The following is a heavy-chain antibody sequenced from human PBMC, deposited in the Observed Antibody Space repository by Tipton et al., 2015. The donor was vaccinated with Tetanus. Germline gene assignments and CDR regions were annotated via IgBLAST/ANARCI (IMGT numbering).Heavy chain of an antibody. D-gene: IGHD1-7*01. CDR2: ITPIFGTT. J-gene: IGHJ5*02. Sequence: QLVQSGPEVKKPGSSVKVSCKASGGTFTNYALSWVRQAPGQGLEWVGGITPIFGTTNSAPKFQGRVTITADESTNTAYMELSSLRSEDTAVYYCARGVTGTTAWFDPWGQGTLVTVSS. CDR1: GGTFTNYA. CDR3: ARGVTGTTAWFDP. V-gene: IGHV1-69*01.